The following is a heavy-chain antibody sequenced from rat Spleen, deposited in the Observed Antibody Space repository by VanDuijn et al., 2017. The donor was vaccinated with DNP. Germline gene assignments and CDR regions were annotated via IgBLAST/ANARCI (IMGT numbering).Heavy chain of an antibody. CDR2: ITRSGGRP. CDR1: GFTFNNYS. CDR3: ATHRTSIATYYFDY. J-gene: IGHJ2*01. Sequence: EVQLVESGGGLVQPGRSLKLSCVASGFTFNNYSMAWTRQVPGQGLEWVASITRSGGRPFYPDSVQGRFTIARDNAKSTLYLQMDSLRSEDTATYYCATHRTSIATYYFDYWGQGAMVTVSS. V-gene: IGHV5-31*01. D-gene: IGHD1-3*01.